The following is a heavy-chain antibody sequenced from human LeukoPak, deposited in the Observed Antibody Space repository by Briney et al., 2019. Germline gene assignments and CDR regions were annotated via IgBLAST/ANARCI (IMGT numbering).Heavy chain of an antibody. Sequence: SETLSLTCAVYGGSFSGYYWGWIRQPPGKGLEWIGEINHSGSTNYNPSLKSRVTISVDTSKNQFSLKLSSVTAADTAVYYCARERDTYYDYVWGSYRQSDAFDIWGQGTMVTVSS. D-gene: IGHD3-16*02. J-gene: IGHJ3*02. CDR3: ARERDTYYDYVWGSYRQSDAFDI. V-gene: IGHV4-34*01. CDR1: GGSFSGYY. CDR2: INHSGST.